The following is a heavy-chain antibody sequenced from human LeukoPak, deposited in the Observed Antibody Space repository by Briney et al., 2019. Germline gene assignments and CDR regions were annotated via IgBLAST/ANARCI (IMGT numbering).Heavy chain of an antibody. CDR1: GGSISELSYY. D-gene: IGHD1-26*01. J-gene: IGHJ4*02. V-gene: IGHV4-39*01. Sequence: SETLSLTCSVSGGSISELSYYWGWIRQPPGMGLEWIGNIYYSGSTYNNPSLESRVVISVDSSRNQFSSKLTSVTVTDTAVYYCARQGVVGATGFDFWGQGILVTVSS. CDR2: IYYSGST. CDR3: ARQGVVGATGFDF.